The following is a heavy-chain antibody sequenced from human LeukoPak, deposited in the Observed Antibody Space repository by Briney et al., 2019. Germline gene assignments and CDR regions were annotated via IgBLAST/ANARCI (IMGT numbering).Heavy chain of an antibody. CDR1: GGAISSGGYY. J-gene: IGHJ3*02. Sequence: PSETLSLTCTVSGGAISSGGYYWSWIRPHPGKGLEWIGYIYYSGSTYYNPSLKSRVTISVDTSKNQFSLKLSSVTAADTAVYYCARVQVDYYDSSGFRDAFDIWGQGTMVTVSS. CDR2: IYYSGST. D-gene: IGHD3-22*01. V-gene: IGHV4-31*03. CDR3: ARVQVDYYDSSGFRDAFDI.